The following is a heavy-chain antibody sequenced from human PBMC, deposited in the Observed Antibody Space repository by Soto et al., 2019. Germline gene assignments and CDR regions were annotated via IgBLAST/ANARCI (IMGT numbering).Heavy chain of an antibody. CDR3: ARDPAP. J-gene: IGHJ5*02. V-gene: IGHV4-31*03. CDR1: GCSITRGGYY. CDR2: IYNSGTT. Sequence: QVQLQESGPGLVKPSETLSLTCTVSGCSITRGGYYWSRIRQHPGKGLEWIGYIYNSGTTYYNPSLKSRVTISVDTSKNQFSLKLTSVTAADTAVYYCARDPAPWGQGTLVTVSS.